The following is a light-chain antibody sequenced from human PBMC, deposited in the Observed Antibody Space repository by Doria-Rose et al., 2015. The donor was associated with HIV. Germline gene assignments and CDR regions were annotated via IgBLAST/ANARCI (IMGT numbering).Light chain of an antibody. CDR2: DGD. J-gene: IGKJ1*01. V-gene: IGKV3-20*01. Sequence: EIVMTQSPGTLSLSPGVRDTLYCRASQSCSNTYVDLYQQKPGQARSLLIYDGDTRVTGMPDRVSASGTGTDFTLYINRLEPEEFALYYCRQYGTSWTFGQGTMVEI. CDR3: RQYGTSWT. CDR1: QSCSNTY.